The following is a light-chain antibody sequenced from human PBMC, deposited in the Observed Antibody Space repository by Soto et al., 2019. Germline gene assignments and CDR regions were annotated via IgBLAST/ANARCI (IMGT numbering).Light chain of an antibody. Sequence: VLTQPRSVSGAPGQRVTISCTGSSSNIGAGYDVHWYQQLPGTAPKLLIYSNSNRPSGVPDRFSGSKSGSSASLAITGLQDEDEADYHCQSYDSSLSSYVFGSGTKVTVL. CDR3: QSYDSSLSSYV. CDR2: SNS. V-gene: IGLV1-40*01. CDR1: SSNIGAGYD. J-gene: IGLJ1*01.